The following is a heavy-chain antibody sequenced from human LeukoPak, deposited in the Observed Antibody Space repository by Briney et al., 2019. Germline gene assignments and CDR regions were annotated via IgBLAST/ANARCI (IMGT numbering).Heavy chain of an antibody. CDR3: ARDKGSNDFGWFDP. Sequence: SETLSLTCTVSGGSISSGDYYWSWIRQPPGKGLEWIGYIYYSGSTYYNPSLKSRVTISVDTSKNQFSLKLSSVTAADTAVYYCARDKGSNDFGWFDPWGQGTMVTVSS. J-gene: IGHJ5*02. D-gene: IGHD3-3*01. CDR2: IYYSGST. CDR1: GGSISSGDYY. V-gene: IGHV4-30-4*08.